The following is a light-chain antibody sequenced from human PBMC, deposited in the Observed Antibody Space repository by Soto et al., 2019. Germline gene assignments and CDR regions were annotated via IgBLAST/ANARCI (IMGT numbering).Light chain of an antibody. V-gene: IGLV2-11*01. CDR2: DVS. J-gene: IGLJ2*01. Sequence: QSVLTQPRSVSGSPGQSVTISCTGTSSDIGAYNYVSWYQQHPGKAPKLMIYDVSRRPSGVPDRFSGSKSGNTASLTISGLQAEDEADYYCCSYAGSYTFHVVFGGGTKLTVL. CDR3: CSYAGSYTFHVV. CDR1: SSDIGAYNY.